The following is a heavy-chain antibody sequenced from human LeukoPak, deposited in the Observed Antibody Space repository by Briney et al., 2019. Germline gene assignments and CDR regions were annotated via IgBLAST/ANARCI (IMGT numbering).Heavy chain of an antibody. CDR1: GFTFGDYA. J-gene: IGHJ6*02. CDR2: IRSKAYGGTT. V-gene: IGHV3-49*04. CDR3: TRDQGDSGYDYTPYYYGMDV. D-gene: IGHD5-12*01. Sequence: PGGSLRLSCTASGFTFGDYAMSWVRQAPGKGLEWVGFIRSKAYGGTTEYAASVKGRFTISGDDSKSIAYLQMNSLKTEDTAVYYCTRDQGDSGYDYTPYYYGMDVWGQGTTVTVSS.